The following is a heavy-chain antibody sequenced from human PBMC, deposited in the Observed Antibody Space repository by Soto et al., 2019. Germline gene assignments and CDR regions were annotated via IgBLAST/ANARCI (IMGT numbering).Heavy chain of an antibody. Sequence: GCPLRLFCRTSRFSFSSYAMHWVRQAPGKGLEWVGVISYDGSHTFYGQSVKGRFTITRDNSKNTLYLQMPNLTTDDTGVYYCAKVAGVATGGTVGGLDPWGQGTLVTVSS. D-gene: IGHD6-13*01. CDR3: AKVAGVATGGTVGGLDP. CDR2: ISYDGSHT. V-gene: IGHV3-30*18. CDR1: RFSFSSYA. J-gene: IGHJ5*02.